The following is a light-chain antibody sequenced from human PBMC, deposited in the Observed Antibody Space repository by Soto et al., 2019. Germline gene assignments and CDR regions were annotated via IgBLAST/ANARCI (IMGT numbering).Light chain of an antibody. CDR3: QQYNNWPWT. CDR2: GAS. CDR1: QSISDT. Sequence: EIVMTQSPATLSVSPGGRATLSCRARQSISDTLAWYQQKPGQAPRLLIYGASARATGFPARFSGSGSGTDFTLTISSLQSEDFAVYYCQQYNNWPWTFGQGTKVEIK. J-gene: IGKJ1*01. V-gene: IGKV3-15*01.